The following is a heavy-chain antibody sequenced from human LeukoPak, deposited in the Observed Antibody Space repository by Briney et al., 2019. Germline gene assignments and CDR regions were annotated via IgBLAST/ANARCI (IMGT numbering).Heavy chain of an antibody. D-gene: IGHD6-6*01. CDR2: IWYDGSNK. CDR3: AKVGAARSPYYYYYMDV. CDR1: GFTFSSYG. Sequence: GGSLRLSCAASGFTFSSYGMHWVRQAPGKGLEWVAVIWYDGSNKYYADSVKGRFTISRDNSKNTLYLQMNSLRAEDTAVYYCAKVGAARSPYYYYYMDVWGKGTTVTVSS. V-gene: IGHV3-33*06. J-gene: IGHJ6*03.